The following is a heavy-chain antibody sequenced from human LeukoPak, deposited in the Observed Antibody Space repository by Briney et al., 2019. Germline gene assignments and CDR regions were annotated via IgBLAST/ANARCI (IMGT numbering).Heavy chain of an antibody. D-gene: IGHD5-18*01. J-gene: IGHJ4*02. V-gene: IGHV4-34*01. CDR1: GGSFSGYY. Sequence: PSETLSLTCAVYGGSFSGYYWSWIRQPPGKGLEWIGEINHSGSTNYNPSLKSRVTISVGTSKNQFSLKLSSVTAADTAVYYCAREPPVDTAYYFDYWGQGTLVTVSS. CDR3: AREPPVDTAYYFDY. CDR2: INHSGST.